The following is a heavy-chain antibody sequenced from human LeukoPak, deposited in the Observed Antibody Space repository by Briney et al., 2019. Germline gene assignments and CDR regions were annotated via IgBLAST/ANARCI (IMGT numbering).Heavy chain of an antibody. CDR3: LTVVETTIDAFDI. V-gene: IGHV3-48*04. CDR2: ISSSSSTI. Sequence: GGSLRLSCAASGFTFSSYSMNWVRQAPGKGLEWVSYISSSSSTIYYADSVKGRFTISRDNAKSTLYLQMNSLRAEDTAVYYCLTVVETTIDAFDIWGQGTTVTVSS. J-gene: IGHJ3*02. D-gene: IGHD1-26*01. CDR1: GFTFSSYS.